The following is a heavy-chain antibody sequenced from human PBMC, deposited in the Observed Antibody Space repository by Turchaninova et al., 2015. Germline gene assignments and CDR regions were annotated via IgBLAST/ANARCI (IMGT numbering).Heavy chain of an antibody. J-gene: IGHJ4*02. D-gene: IGHD3-22*01. CDR2: ISAYNGNT. CDR3: ARGHDDYDGSDTWQWLY. Sequence: WVRQAPGQRLEWMGWISAYNGNTKYAQRLQGRVTMSTDTSTSTAYMELRSLRPDDTAVYYCARGHDDYDGSDTWQWLYWGQGTLVTVSS. V-gene: IGHV1-18*01.